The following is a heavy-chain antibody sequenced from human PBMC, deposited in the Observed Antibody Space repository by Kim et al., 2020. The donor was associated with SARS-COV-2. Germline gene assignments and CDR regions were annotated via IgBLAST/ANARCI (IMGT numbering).Heavy chain of an antibody. D-gene: IGHD1-1*01. CDR3: AREDGDWNHTMDV. Sequence: YAQKRQGRVTMTTDTSTSTAYMELRSLRSDDTAVYYCAREDGDWNHTMDVWGQGTTVTVSS. J-gene: IGHJ6*02. V-gene: IGHV1-18*01.